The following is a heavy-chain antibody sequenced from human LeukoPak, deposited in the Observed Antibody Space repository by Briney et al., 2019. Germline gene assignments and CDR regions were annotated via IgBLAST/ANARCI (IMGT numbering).Heavy chain of an antibody. D-gene: IGHD3-22*01. CDR1: GFTFSSYG. CDR3: ARDLDYYVMDS. Sequence: GGSLRLSCAASGFTFSSYGMHWVRQAPGKGLEWVAVISYDGSNKYYADSVKGRFTISRDNSKNSLYLQMNSLRAEDTAVYYCARDLDYYVMDSWGKGTLVTVSS. J-gene: IGHJ4*02. V-gene: IGHV3-30*03. CDR2: ISYDGSNK.